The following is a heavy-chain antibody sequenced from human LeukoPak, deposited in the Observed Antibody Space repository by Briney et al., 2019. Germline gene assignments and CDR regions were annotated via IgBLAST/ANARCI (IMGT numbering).Heavy chain of an antibody. CDR1: GFSLSTSGVG. Sequence: PGPTLVKPTQTLTLTCAFSGFSLSTSGVGVGWIRQPPGKALEWLALIYWDDDKRYSPSLKSRLTITKDTSKNQVVLTMTNMDPVDTATYYCAHADYDILTGYRHFDYWGQGTLVTVSS. CDR2: IYWDDDK. V-gene: IGHV2-5*02. CDR3: AHADYDILTGYRHFDY. D-gene: IGHD3-9*01. J-gene: IGHJ4*02.